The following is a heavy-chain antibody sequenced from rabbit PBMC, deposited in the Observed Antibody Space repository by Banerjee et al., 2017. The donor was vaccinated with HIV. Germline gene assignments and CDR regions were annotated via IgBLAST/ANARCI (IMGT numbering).Heavy chain of an antibody. CDR1: GIDFSTYG. Sequence: QQQLEESGGGLVKPGGTLTLTCKASGIDFSTYGISWVRQAPGKGLEWIAYIYPDYGTTDYATWVNGRFTISLDDAQNTVFLRMTSLTAADTATYFCARGLYAGHSYPDYFGLWGPGTLVTVS. J-gene: IGHJ4*01. V-gene: IGHV1S43*01. CDR2: IYPDYGTT. CDR3: ARGLYAGHSYPDYFGL. D-gene: IGHD8-1*01.